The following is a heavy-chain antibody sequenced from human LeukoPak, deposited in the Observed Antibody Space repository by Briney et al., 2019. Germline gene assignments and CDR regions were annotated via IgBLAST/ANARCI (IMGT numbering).Heavy chain of an antibody. D-gene: IGHD3-22*01. CDR2: ISTNSSNI. J-gene: IGHJ6*02. CDR3: ARGGSGYGDYYYFYGMDV. CDR1: GLTFSTYA. V-gene: IGHV3-48*02. Sequence: GGSLRLSCAASGLTFSTYAMNWVRQAPGKGLEWVSYISTNSSNIYYADSVKARFTISRDNAKNSLYLQMNSLRDEDTAVYYCARGGSGYGDYYYFYGMDVWGQGTTVTVSS.